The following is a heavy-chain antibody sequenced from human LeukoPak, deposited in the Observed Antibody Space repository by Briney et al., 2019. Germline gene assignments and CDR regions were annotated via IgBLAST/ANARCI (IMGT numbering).Heavy chain of an antibody. CDR2: IYYSGST. CDR1: DGSISTYY. Sequence: PSETLSLTCTVSDGSISTYYWSWIRQPPGKGLEWIGYIYYSGSTNYNPSLKSRVAISVDTSKNQFSLRLTSVTAADTAVYYCARGQGGSGYYYWGQGTLVTVSS. D-gene: IGHD3-22*01. J-gene: IGHJ4*02. CDR3: ARGQGGSGYYY. V-gene: IGHV4-59*01.